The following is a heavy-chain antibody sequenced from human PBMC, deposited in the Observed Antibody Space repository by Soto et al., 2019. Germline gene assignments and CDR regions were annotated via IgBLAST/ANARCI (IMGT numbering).Heavy chain of an antibody. Sequence: SETLSLTCAVSAYSISSDYYWGWIRQPPGMGLEWIGTIYHSGSTYYNPSLKSRLTISVDTSKNQFSLKLTSVTAADTAVYYCARLRGRTYSHYYFDYWGRGTLVTVSS. CDR1: AYSISSDYY. CDR3: ARLRGRTYSHYYFDY. V-gene: IGHV4-38-2*01. CDR2: IYHSGST. D-gene: IGHD3-10*01. J-gene: IGHJ4*01.